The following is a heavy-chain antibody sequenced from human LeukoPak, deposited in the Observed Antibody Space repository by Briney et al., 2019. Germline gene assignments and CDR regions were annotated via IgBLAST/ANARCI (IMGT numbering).Heavy chain of an antibody. CDR3: ARHAADYYDSSGYYL. D-gene: IGHD3-22*01. V-gene: IGHV1-69*10. CDR1: GGTFSSYA. Sequence: SVRVSCKASGGTFSSYAISWVRQAPGQGLEWMGRIIPIFGIANYAQKSQGRVTITADKSTSTAYMELSSLRSEDTAVYYCARHAADYYDSSGYYLWGQGTLVTVSS. CDR2: IIPIFGIA. J-gene: IGHJ4*02.